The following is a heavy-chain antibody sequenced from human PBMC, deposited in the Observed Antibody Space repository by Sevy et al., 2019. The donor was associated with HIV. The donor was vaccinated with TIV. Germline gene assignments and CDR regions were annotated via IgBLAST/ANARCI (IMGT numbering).Heavy chain of an antibody. CDR1: GFTFSSYA. D-gene: IGHD6-13*01. CDR2: ISYDGSNK. V-gene: IGHV3-30-3*01. Sequence: GGSLRLSCAASGFTFSSYAMHWVGQAPGKGLEWVAVISYDGSNKYYADSVKGRFTISRDNSKNTLYLQMNSLRAEDTAVYYCARPGGAAAGPYAFDIWGQGTMVTVSS. CDR3: ARPGGAAAGPYAFDI. J-gene: IGHJ3*02.